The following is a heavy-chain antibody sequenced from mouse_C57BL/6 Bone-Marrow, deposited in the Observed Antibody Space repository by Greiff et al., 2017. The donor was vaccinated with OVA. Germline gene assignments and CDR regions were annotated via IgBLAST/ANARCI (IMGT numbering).Heavy chain of an antibody. CDR3: TSRAYD. Sequence: QVQLQQSGAELVRPGSSVTLSCKASGYTFTDYEMHWVKQTPVHGLEWIGAIDPETGGTAYNQKFKGKAILTADKSSSTAYMELRSLTSEDSAVYYCTSRAYDWGQGTTLTVSS. D-gene: IGHD6-5*01. CDR1: GYTFTDYE. J-gene: IGHJ2*01. CDR2: IDPETGGT. V-gene: IGHV1-15*01.